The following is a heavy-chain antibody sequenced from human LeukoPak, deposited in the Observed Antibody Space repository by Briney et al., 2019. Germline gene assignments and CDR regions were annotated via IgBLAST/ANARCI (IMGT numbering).Heavy chain of an antibody. Sequence: GGSLRLSCAASGFTFSSYAMHWVRQAPGKGLEWVAVISYDGSNKYYADSVKGRFTISRDNSKNTLYLQMNSLRAEDTAVYYCARGRITMMEDYFDYWGQGTLVTVSS. CDR3: ARGRITMMEDYFDY. CDR2: ISYDGSNK. V-gene: IGHV3-30*14. CDR1: GFTFSSYA. J-gene: IGHJ4*02. D-gene: IGHD3-22*01.